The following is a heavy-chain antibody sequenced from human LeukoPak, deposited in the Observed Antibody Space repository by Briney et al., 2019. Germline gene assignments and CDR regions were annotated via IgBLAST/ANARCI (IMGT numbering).Heavy chain of an antibody. V-gene: IGHV1-8*03. Sequence: ASVKVSCKASGYTFTSYDINWVRPATGQGLEWMGWMNPNSGNTGYAQKFQGRVTITRNTSISTAYMELSSLRSEDTAVYYCARGGTRRYWFDPWGQGTLVTVSS. D-gene: IGHD1-7*01. CDR2: MNPNSGNT. CDR3: ARGGTRRYWFDP. J-gene: IGHJ5*02. CDR1: GYTFTSYD.